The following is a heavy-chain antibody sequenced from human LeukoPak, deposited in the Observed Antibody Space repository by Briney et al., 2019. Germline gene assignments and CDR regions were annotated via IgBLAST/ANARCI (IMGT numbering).Heavy chain of an antibody. V-gene: IGHV3-15*01. Sequence: GGSLRLSCAASGFTFSNAWMSWVRQAPGRGLEWVGRIKSKTDGGTTDYAAPVKGRFTISRDDSKNTLYLQMNSLKTEDTAVYYCTTEMGDYGSGSHFDYWGQGTLVTVSS. J-gene: IGHJ4*02. CDR1: GFTFSNAW. CDR3: TTEMGDYGSGSHFDY. D-gene: IGHD3-10*01. CDR2: IKSKTDGGTT.